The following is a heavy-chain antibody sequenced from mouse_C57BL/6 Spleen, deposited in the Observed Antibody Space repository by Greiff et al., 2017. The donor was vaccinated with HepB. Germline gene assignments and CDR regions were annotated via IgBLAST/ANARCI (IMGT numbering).Heavy chain of an antibody. CDR3: ARSTVVAPFAY. V-gene: IGHV1-7*01. CDR1: GYTFTSYW. Sequence: VKLMESGAELAKPGASVKLSCKASGYTFTSYWMHWVKQRPGQGLEWIGYINPSIGYNKYNQKFKDKATLTADKSSSTAYMQLSSLTYEDSAVYYCARSTVVAPFAYWGQETLVTVSA. J-gene: IGHJ3*01. D-gene: IGHD1-1*01. CDR2: INPSIGYN.